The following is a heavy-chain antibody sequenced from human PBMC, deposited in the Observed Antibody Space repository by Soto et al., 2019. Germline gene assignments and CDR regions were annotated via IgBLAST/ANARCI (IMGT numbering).Heavy chain of an antibody. CDR1: GFTFSSYG. CDR2: ISYDGSNK. Sequence: PGGSLRLSCAASGFTFSSYGMHWVRQAPGKGLEWVAAISYDGSNKYYADSVKGRFTISRDNSKNTLYLQMNSLRAEDTAVYYCAKDRADIYYYGMDVWGQGTTVTVSS. D-gene: IGHD3-10*01. J-gene: IGHJ6*02. V-gene: IGHV3-30*18. CDR3: AKDRADIYYYGMDV.